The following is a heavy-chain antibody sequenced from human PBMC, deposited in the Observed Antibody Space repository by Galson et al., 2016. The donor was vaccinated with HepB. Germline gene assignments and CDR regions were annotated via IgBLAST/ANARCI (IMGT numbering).Heavy chain of an antibody. D-gene: IGHD1-1*01. CDR3: ARLQLERRYYFDF. J-gene: IGHJ4*02. Sequence: CKASGGTFSSYAISWVRQAPGQGLEWMGRIISILGIKTYAQKFQGRVTITADKSTSTAYMELSSLRSEDTAVYYCARLQLERRYYFDFWGQGTLVTVSS. CDR2: IISILGIK. V-gene: IGHV1-69*04. CDR1: GGTFSSYA.